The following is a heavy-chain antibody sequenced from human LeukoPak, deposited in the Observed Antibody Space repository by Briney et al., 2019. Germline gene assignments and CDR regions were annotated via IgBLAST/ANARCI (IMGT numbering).Heavy chain of an antibody. CDR1: GFTFSSYA. CDR3: AKDRGVVGATSLDC. CDR2: ISYDGSNK. D-gene: IGHD1-26*01. V-gene: IGHV3-30*04. Sequence: PGGSLRLSCAASGFTFSSYAMHWVRQAPGKGLEWVAVISYDGSNKYYADSVKGRFTISRDNSKNTLYLQMNSLRAEDTAVYYCAKDRGVVGATSLDCWGQGTLVTVSS. J-gene: IGHJ4*02.